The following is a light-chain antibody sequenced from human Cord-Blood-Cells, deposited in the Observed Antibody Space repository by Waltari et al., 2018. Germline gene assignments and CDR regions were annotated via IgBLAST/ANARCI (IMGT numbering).Light chain of an antibody. Sequence: DIVMTQSPDSLAVSLGERATINCKSSQSVLYSSNNKNYLAWSQQKPGQPPNLLIYWASTRESGVPDRFSGSGSGTDFTLTISSLQAEDVAVYYCQQYYSTPFTFGGGTKVEIK. V-gene: IGKV4-1*01. J-gene: IGKJ4*01. CDR3: QQYYSTPFT. CDR1: QSVLYSSNNKNY. CDR2: WAS.